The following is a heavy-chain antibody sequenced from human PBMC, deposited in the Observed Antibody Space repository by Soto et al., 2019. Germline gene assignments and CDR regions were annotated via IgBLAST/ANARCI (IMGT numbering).Heavy chain of an antibody. Sequence: SETLSLTCAVYGGSFSGYYWSWIRQPPGKGLEWIGEINHSGSTNYNPSLKSRVTISVDTSKNQFSLKLSSVTAADTAVYYCARGSNWQLWLVDYYYYYMDVWGKGTTVTVSS. J-gene: IGHJ6*03. CDR3: ARGSNWQLWLVDYYYYYMDV. CDR2: INHSGST. V-gene: IGHV4-34*01. D-gene: IGHD5-18*01. CDR1: GGSFSGYY.